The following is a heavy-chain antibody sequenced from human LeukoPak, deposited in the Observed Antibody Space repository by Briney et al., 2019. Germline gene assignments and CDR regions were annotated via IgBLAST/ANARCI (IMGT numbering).Heavy chain of an antibody. CDR1: GGSFSGYY. CDR3: ARGWYSSTTVRPYNWFDP. J-gene: IGHJ5*02. CDR2: INHSGST. V-gene: IGHV4-34*01. Sequence: SETLSLTCAVYGGSFSGYYWSWIRQPPGEGLEWIGEINHSGSTNYNPSLKSRVTISVDTSKNQFSLKLSSVTAADTAVYYCARGWYSSTTVRPYNWFDPRGQGTLVTVSS. D-gene: IGHD2-15*01.